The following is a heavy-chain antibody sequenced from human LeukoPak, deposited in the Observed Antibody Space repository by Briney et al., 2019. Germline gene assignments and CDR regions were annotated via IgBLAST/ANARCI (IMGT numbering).Heavy chain of an antibody. CDR1: GFTFSSYS. CDR2: ISSSSSTI. Sequence: GGSLGLSCAASGFTFSSYSMNWVRQAPGKGLEWVSYISSSSSTIYYADSVKGRFTISRDNAKNSLYLQMNSLRAEDTAVYYCARSHITAMVGGHYFDYWGQGTLVTVSS. CDR3: ARSHITAMVGGHYFDY. J-gene: IGHJ4*02. V-gene: IGHV3-48*01. D-gene: IGHD5-18*01.